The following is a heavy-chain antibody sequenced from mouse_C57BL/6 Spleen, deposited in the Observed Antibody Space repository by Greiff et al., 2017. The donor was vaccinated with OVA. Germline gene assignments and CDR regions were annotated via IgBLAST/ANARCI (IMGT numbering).Heavy chain of an antibody. J-gene: IGHJ2*01. CDR1: GYTFTSYW. Sequence: QVQLQQPGAKLVMPGASVKLSCKASGYTFTSYWMHWVKQRPGQGLEWIGEIDPSDSYTNYNQKFKGKSTLTVDKSSSTAYMQLSSLTSEDSAVYYCARRYFDYWGQGTTLTVSS. CDR2: IDPSDSYT. CDR3: ARRYFDY. V-gene: IGHV1-69*01.